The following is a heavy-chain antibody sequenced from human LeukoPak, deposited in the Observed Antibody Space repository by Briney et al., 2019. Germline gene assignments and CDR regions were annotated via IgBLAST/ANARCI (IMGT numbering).Heavy chain of an antibody. J-gene: IGHJ4*02. CDR2: ISGSGGST. CDR1: GFTFSSYG. V-gene: IGHV3-23*01. D-gene: IGHD3-22*01. CDR3: AKVVYDSSGYFDY. Sequence: GGSLRLSCAASGFTFSSYGMHWVRQAPGKGLEWVSAISGSGGSTYYADSVKGRFTISRDNSKNTLYLQMNSLRAEDTAVYYCAKVVYDSSGYFDYWGQGTLVTVSS.